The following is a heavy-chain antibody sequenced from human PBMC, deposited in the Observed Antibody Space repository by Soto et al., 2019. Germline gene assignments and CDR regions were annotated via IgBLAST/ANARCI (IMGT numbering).Heavy chain of an antibody. D-gene: IGHD3-22*01. CDR1: GFTFTSSA. CDR3: AAPAYYYDSSGRYGMDV. Sequence: SVKGSCKASGFTFTSSAVQWVRKARGQRLEWIGWIVVGSGNTNYAQKFQERVTITRDTSTSTAYMELSSLRSEDTAVYYCAAPAYYYDSSGRYGMDVWGQGTTVTVSS. V-gene: IGHV1-58*01. J-gene: IGHJ6*02. CDR2: IVVGSGNT.